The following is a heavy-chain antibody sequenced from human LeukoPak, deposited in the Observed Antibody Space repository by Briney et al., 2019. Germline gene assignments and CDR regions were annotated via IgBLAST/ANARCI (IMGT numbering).Heavy chain of an antibody. D-gene: IGHD6-6*01. Sequence: ASVKVSCKASGYTFTSYDINWVRQATGQGPEWMGWMNPNSGNTGYAQKFQGRVTMTRNTSISTAYMELSSLRSEDTAVYYCARSLPPSSSYFFNWFDPWGQGTLVTVSS. J-gene: IGHJ5*02. CDR1: GYTFTSYD. CDR2: MNPNSGNT. CDR3: ARSLPPSSSYFFNWFDP. V-gene: IGHV1-8*01.